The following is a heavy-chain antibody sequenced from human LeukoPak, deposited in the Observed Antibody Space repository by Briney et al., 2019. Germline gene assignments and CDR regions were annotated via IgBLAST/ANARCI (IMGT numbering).Heavy chain of an antibody. CDR2: INHSGST. Sequence: PSETLSLTCAVYGGSFSGYYWSWIRQPPGKGLEWIGEINHSGSTNYNPSLKSRVTISVDTSKNQFSLRLSSVTAADTAVYYCASRSFGDYAPYFDYWGQGTLVTVSS. CDR1: GGSFSGYY. D-gene: IGHD4-17*01. J-gene: IGHJ4*02. CDR3: ASRSFGDYAPYFDY. V-gene: IGHV4-34*01.